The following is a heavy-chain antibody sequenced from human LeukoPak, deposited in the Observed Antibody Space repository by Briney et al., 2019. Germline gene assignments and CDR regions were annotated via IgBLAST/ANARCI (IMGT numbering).Heavy chain of an antibody. Sequence: SDTLSLTCTVSGASISNYYWSWIRQPPGKGLEFIGYVYYTGSTNYTPSLESRVTISLDTSKNEFSLKMSSVTAADTAVYYCARVPVYYGMDVWGQGTTVSVSS. CDR1: GASISNYY. CDR3: ARVPVYYGMDV. CDR2: VYYTGST. V-gene: IGHV4-59*07. J-gene: IGHJ6*02.